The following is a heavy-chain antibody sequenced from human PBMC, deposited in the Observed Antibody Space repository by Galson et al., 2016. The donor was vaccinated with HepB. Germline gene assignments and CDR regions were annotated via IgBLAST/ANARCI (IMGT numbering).Heavy chain of an antibody. CDR2: ILSTGTT. CDR1: GGSFSDYY. V-gene: IGHV4-34*12. D-gene: IGHD5-24*01. Sequence: SETLSLTCAVYGGSFSDYYWVWVRQPPGKGLEWVGTILSTGTTYSSPSLKRRVNVSVDTSRSQFSLKLPSVTAADTAVYFCAMLMAVGSFDYWGQGILVTVSS. J-gene: IGHJ4*02. CDR3: AMLMAVGSFDY.